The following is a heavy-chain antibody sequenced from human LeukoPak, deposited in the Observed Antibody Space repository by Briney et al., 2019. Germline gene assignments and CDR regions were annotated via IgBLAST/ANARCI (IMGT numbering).Heavy chain of an antibody. Sequence: GESLKISCQGSGYRFTSYWVGWVRQMPGKGLEWMGIIYPGDSDTRYSPSFQGQVTISVDNSISTAYLQWNSLTASDTAMYYCARTYSTSWYNLDYWGQGTLVTVSP. J-gene: IGHJ4*02. D-gene: IGHD6-13*01. CDR2: IYPGDSDT. CDR1: GYRFTSYW. CDR3: ARTYSTSWYNLDY. V-gene: IGHV5-51*01.